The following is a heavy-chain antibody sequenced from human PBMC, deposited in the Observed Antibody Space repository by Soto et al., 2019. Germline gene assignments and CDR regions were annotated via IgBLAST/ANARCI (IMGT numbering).Heavy chain of an antibody. CDR1: GGTFSSYA. CDR2: IIPIFGTA. J-gene: IGHJ4*02. D-gene: IGHD3-22*01. Sequence: SVKVSCKASGGTFSSYAISWVRQAPGQGLEWMGGIIPIFGTANYAQKFQGRVTITADESTSTAYMELSSLRSEDTAVYYCARGNPTYYYDSSGYPPRYWGQGTLVTVSS. V-gene: IGHV1-69*13. CDR3: ARGNPTYYYDSSGYPPRY.